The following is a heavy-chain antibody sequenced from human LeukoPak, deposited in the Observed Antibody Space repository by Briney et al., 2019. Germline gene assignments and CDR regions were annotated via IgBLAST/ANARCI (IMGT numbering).Heavy chain of an antibody. CDR3: ARGAPRNYDFWSGPFDY. V-gene: IGHV3-30-3*01. Sequence: GSLRLSCAASGFTFSNYAMHWVRQAPGKGLEWVALISYDGSNKCYADSVKGRFTFSRDNSKNTLYLQMNSLRGEDTAVYYCARGAPRNYDFWSGPFDYWGQGSLVTVSS. D-gene: IGHD3-3*01. CDR1: GFTFSNYA. CDR2: ISYDGSNK. J-gene: IGHJ4*02.